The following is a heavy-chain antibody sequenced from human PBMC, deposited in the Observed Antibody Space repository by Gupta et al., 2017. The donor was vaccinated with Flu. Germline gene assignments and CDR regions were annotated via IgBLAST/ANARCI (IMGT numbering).Heavy chain of an antibody. CDR2: INPDSGAT. D-gene: IGHD2-2*01. J-gene: IGHJ6*03. V-gene: IGHV1-2*06. CDR3: AREFVVVVGHHYYYYLDV. Sequence: DYYRHWVRQAPGQGLEWMGRINPDSGATNYARNFQGRVTMIRDTSISTVYLELMSADTAIFYCAREFVVVVGHHYYYYLDVWGQGTRSSSP. CDR1: DYY.